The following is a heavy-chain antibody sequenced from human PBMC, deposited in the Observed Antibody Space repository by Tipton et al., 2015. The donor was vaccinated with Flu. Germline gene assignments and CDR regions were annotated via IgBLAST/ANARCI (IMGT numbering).Heavy chain of an antibody. CDR3: ARGVTRTSVSH. CDR1: GGSISTYY. CDR2: IYYTGST. V-gene: IGHV4-59*01. D-gene: IGHD4-17*01. Sequence: TLSLTCTVSGGSISTYYWNWIRQPPGKGLEWIGYIYYTGSTNYNPSLKSRVTISLDTSKNQFSLKLSSVTAADTAVYYCARGVTRTSVSHWGQGALVTVSS. J-gene: IGHJ4*02.